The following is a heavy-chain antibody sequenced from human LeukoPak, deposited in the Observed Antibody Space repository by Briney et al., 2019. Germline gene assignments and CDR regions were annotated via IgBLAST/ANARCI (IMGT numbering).Heavy chain of an antibody. CDR1: GYTFTSYA. Sequence: ASVKVSCKASGYTFTSYAMHWVRQAPGQRLEWMGWINAGNGNTKYSQKFQGRVTITRDTSASTAYMELSSLRSEGTAVYYCARDWAAADPNWFDPWGQGTLVTVSS. D-gene: IGHD2-2*01. CDR2: INAGNGNT. V-gene: IGHV1-3*01. J-gene: IGHJ5*02. CDR3: ARDWAAADPNWFDP.